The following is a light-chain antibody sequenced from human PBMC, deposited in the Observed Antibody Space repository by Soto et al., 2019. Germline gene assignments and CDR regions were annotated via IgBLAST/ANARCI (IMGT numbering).Light chain of an antibody. Sequence: QSALTQPASVSGSPGQSITISCTGTSSDVGGYNYVYWYQQHPGKAPKLMIYDVSNRASGPSNRFSGSKSGNTASQTISGLQAEDEAYYYCTSYTSSSTLVVFGGGTKLTVL. CDR2: DVS. CDR3: TSYTSSSTLVV. CDR1: SSDVGGYNY. J-gene: IGLJ2*01. V-gene: IGLV2-14*01.